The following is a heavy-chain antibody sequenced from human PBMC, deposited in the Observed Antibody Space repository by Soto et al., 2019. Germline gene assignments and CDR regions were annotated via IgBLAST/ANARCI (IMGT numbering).Heavy chain of an antibody. CDR2: ISYDGSNK. CDR1: GFTFSSYA. CDR3: AGEYSSSWNYYGMDV. V-gene: IGHV3-30-3*01. Sequence: RRLSCAASGFTFSSYAMHWVRQAPGKGLKWVAVISYDGSNKYYADSVKGRFTISRDNSKNTLYLQMNSLRAEDTAVYYCAGEYSSSWNYYGMDVWGQGTTVTVSS. J-gene: IGHJ6*02. D-gene: IGHD6-6*01.